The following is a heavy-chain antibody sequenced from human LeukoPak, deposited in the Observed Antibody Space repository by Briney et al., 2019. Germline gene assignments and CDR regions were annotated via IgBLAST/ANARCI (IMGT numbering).Heavy chain of an antibody. J-gene: IGHJ3*02. CDR1: GGSISSYY. CDR3: ARVPPRRRAFGI. V-gene: IGHV4-59*01. Sequence: SETLSLTCTVSGGSISSYYWSWIRQPPGKGLEWIGYIYYSGSTNYNPSLKSRVTISVDTSKNQFSLKLSSVTAADTAVYYCARVPPRRRAFGIWGQGTMVTVSS. CDR2: IYYSGST.